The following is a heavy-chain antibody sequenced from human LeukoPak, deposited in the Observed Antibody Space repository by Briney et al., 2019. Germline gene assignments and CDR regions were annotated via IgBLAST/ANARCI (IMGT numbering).Heavy chain of an antibody. CDR3: ARNQWLVQDAFDI. J-gene: IGHJ3*02. CDR2: IKQDGSEK. V-gene: IGHV3-7*01. CDR1: GFTFSTYW. Sequence: PGGSLRLSCAASGFTFSTYWMSWVRQAPGKGLEWVANIKQDGSEKYYVDSVKGRFTISRDNAKNSLYLQINSLRAEDTAVYYCARNQWLVQDAFDIWGQGTMVTVSS. D-gene: IGHD6-19*01.